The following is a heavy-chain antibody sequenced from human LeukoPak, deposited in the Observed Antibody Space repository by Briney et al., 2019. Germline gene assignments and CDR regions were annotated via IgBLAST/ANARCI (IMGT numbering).Heavy chain of an antibody. CDR2: ISSSSSYI. CDR3: ARGGDIVVVPAAMGQDGLFDY. J-gene: IGHJ4*02. D-gene: IGHD2-2*01. Sequence: GGSLRLSCAASGFTFSSYSMNWVRQAPGKGLEWVSSISSSSSYIYYADSVKGRFTISRDNAKNSLYLQMNSLRAEDTAVYYCARGGDIVVVPAAMGQDGLFDYWGQGTLVTVSS. CDR1: GFTFSSYS. V-gene: IGHV3-21*01.